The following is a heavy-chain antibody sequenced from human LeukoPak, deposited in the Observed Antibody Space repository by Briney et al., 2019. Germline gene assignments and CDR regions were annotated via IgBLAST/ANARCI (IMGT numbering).Heavy chain of an antibody. CDR1: GGTFSSYA. J-gene: IGHJ5*02. Sequence: ASVKVSCKASGGTFSSYAISWVRQAPGQGLEWMGGIIPIFGTANYAQKFQGRVTITTDESTSTAYMELSSLRSEDTAVYCCARGSDCSSTSCYASPPYWFDPWGQGTLVTVSS. CDR3: ARGSDCSSTSCYASPPYWFDP. D-gene: IGHD2-2*01. CDR2: IIPIFGTA. V-gene: IGHV1-69*05.